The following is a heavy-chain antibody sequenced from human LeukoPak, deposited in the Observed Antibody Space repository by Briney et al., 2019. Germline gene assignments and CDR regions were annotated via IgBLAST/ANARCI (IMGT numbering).Heavy chain of an antibody. CDR1: GYTFTGYY. Sequence: EASVKVSCKASGYTFTGYYMHWVRQAPGQGLEWMGWINPNSGGTNYAQKFQGRVTMTRDTSISTAYMELSRLRSDDTAVYYCARDFLGYCSGGSCYYFDYWGQGTLVTVSS. V-gene: IGHV1-2*02. D-gene: IGHD2-15*01. J-gene: IGHJ4*02. CDR2: INPNSGGT. CDR3: ARDFLGYCSGGSCYYFDY.